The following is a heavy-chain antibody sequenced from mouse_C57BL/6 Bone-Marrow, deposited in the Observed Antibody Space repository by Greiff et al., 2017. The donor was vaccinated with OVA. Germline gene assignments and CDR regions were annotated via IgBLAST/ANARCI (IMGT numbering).Heavy chain of an antibody. D-gene: IGHD2-4*01. CDR2: IYPGSGII. J-gene: IGHJ2*01. Sequence: VQLVESGAELVRPGASVKLSCKASGYTFTDYYISWVKQRPGQGLEWIARIYPGSGIIYYNEKFKGKATLTADKSSSTAYMQLSSLTSDDSAVYCCAISERLGGYFDYGDQGTTLTVTA. CDR1: GYTFTDYY. CDR3: AISERLGGYFDY. V-gene: IGHV1-76*01.